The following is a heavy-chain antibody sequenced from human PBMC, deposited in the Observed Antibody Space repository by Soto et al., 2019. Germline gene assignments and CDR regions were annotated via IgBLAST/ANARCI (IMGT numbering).Heavy chain of an antibody. J-gene: IGHJ4*02. D-gene: IGHD6-19*01. CDR2: IKQDGSEK. V-gene: IGHV3-7*01. Sequence: EVQLVESGGGLVQPGGSLRLSCAASGFTFSSYWMSWVRQAPGKGLEWVANIKQDGSEKYYVDSVKGRFTASRDNAENSLYLQMNSLRAEDTAVYYCARDHSRTYGSGYYPGSYWGQGNLVTVSS. CDR3: ARDHSRTYGSGYYPGSY. CDR1: GFTFSSYW.